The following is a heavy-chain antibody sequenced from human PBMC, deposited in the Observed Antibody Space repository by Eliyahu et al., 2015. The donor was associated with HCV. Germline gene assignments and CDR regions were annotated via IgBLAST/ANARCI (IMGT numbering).Heavy chain of an antibody. CDR2: FYYSGST. V-gene: IGHV4-39*01. J-gene: IGHJ4*02. CDR1: GGSXSSSSYY. CDR3: ARHQVTMIVVVITTSEYYFDY. D-gene: IGHD3-22*01. Sequence: QLQLQESGPGLVKPSETLSLTCTVSGGSXSSSSYYWGWIRQPPGKGLEWIGSFYYSGSTYYNPSLKSRVTISVDTSKNQISLKLSSVTAADTAVYYCARHQVTMIVVVITTSEYYFDYWGQGTLVTVSS.